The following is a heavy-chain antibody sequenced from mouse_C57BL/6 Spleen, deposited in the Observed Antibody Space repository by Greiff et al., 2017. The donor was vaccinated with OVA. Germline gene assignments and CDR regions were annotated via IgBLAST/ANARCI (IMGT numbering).Heavy chain of an antibody. Sequence: QVQLQQPGAELVMPGASVKLSCKASGYTFTSYWMHWVKQRPGQGLEWIGEIDPSDSYTNYNQKFKGKSTLTVDKSSSTAYMQLSSQTSEDSAVYYCARRGYYGSRLYWYFDVWGTGTTVTVSS. V-gene: IGHV1-69*01. J-gene: IGHJ1*03. D-gene: IGHD1-1*01. CDR3: ARRGYYGSRLYWYFDV. CDR1: GYTFTSYW. CDR2: IDPSDSYT.